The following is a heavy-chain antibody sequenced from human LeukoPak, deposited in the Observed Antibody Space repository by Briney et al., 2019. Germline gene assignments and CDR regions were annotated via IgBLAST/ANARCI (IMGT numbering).Heavy chain of an antibody. Sequence: PSETLSLTCAVYGGSFSGYYWSWIRQPPGKGLEWIGEINHSGSTNYNPSLKSRVTISVDTSKNQFSLKLSSVTAADTAVYYCAREIAVDYFDYWGQGTLVTVPS. CDR1: GGSFSGYY. CDR2: INHSGST. J-gene: IGHJ4*02. V-gene: IGHV4-34*01. D-gene: IGHD6-19*01. CDR3: AREIAVDYFDY.